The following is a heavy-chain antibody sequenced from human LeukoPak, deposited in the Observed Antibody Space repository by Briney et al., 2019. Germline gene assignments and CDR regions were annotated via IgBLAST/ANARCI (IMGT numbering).Heavy chain of an antibody. J-gene: IGHJ4*02. CDR3: ARESSGLGGGFDC. Sequence: GGSLRLSCAASEFTVSSNYMNWVRQAPGKGLEWVSVIYSGGTTYYADSVKGRFTISRDNSKNTVYLQMNSLRAEDTAVYYCARESSGLGGGFDCWGQGTLVTVSS. CDR1: EFTVSSNY. D-gene: IGHD3/OR15-3a*01. CDR2: IYSGGTT. V-gene: IGHV3-53*01.